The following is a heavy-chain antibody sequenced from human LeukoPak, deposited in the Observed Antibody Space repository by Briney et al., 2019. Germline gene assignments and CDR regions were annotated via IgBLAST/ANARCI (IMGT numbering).Heavy chain of an antibody. CDR1: GYTFTGYY. CDR3: ARGGHWNDQPY. CDR2: INPNSGDT. V-gene: IGHV1-2*06. Sequence: GDSVKVSCQASGYTFTGYYTHWVRQAPGQGLEWMGRINPNSGDTTYAQNFQGRVTMTRDTSISTVFMDLTSLRSDDTAVYYCARGGHWNDQPYWGQGTLVTVSS. J-gene: IGHJ4*02. D-gene: IGHD1-1*01.